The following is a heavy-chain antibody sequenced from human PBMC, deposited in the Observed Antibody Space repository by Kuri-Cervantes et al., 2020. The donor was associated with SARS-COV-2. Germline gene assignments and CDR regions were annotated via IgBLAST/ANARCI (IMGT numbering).Heavy chain of an antibody. Sequence: LSLTCAASGFTFSSYWMSWVRQAPGKGLEWVANIKQDGSEKYYVDSVKGRFTISRDNAKNSLYLQMNSLRAEDTAVYYCARDPRNLAIFGVVIKGYYYYGMDVWGQGTTVTVSS. D-gene: IGHD3-3*01. V-gene: IGHV3-7*05. CDR1: GFTFSSYW. CDR3: ARDPRNLAIFGVVIKGYYYYGMDV. CDR2: IKQDGSEK. J-gene: IGHJ6*02.